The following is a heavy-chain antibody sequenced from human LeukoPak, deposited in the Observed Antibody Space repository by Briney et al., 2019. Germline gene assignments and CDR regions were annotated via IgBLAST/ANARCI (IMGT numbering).Heavy chain of an antibody. CDR1: GYTFTSYG. CDR3: ARDRPGYSDYDDERFDS. D-gene: IGHD5-12*01. CDR2: ISASNHNT. Sequence: ASVKVSCKASGYTFTSYGISWVRQAPGQGLEWMGWISASNHNTNYAQKLQGRVTMTTDTSTSTAYMELRRLRSDDTAAYYCARDRPGYSDYDDERFDSWGQGTLVTVSS. V-gene: IGHV1-18*04. J-gene: IGHJ4*02.